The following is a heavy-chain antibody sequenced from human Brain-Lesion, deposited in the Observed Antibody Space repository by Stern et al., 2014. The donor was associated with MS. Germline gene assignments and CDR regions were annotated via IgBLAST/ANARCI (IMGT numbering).Heavy chain of an antibody. J-gene: IGHJ4*02. Sequence: QMQLVQSGAEVKKPGASVKVSCKASGYTFTGYYMHWVRQAPGQGLEWMGWINPKSGGTNYAQKFQGWVTMTRDTSINTACMELSRLRSDDTAVYYCATYYYDSTGYNDFWGQGTLVTVSS. V-gene: IGHV1-2*04. D-gene: IGHD3-22*01. CDR3: ATYYYDSTGYNDF. CDR1: GYTFTGYY. CDR2: INPKSGGT.